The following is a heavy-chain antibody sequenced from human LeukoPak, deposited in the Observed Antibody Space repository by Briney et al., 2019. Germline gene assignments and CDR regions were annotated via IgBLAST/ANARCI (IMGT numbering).Heavy chain of an antibody. CDR3: TTLSYDVHY. CDR2: IKSNPDGGTA. D-gene: IGHD3-3*01. V-gene: IGHV3-15*01. Sequence: GGSLRLSCGASGFIFRNAWMTWVRQARGKGLEWVGRIKSNPDGGTADYGAAVKGRFTISRDDSRNMLYLQLRNLRAEDTAVYYCTTLSYDVHYWGQGTLVTVSS. CDR1: GFIFRNAW. J-gene: IGHJ4*02.